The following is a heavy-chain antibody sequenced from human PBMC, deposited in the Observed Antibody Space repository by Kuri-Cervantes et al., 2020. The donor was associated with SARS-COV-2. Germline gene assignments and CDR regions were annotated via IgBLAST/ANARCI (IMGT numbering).Heavy chain of an antibody. V-gene: IGHV3-23*01. Sequence: GGSLRLSCAASGFTFSGYAMSWVRQAPGKGLEWVSAISGSGGSTYYADSVKGRFTISRDNSKNTLYLQMNSLRAEDTAVYYCAKHMTTVTTYAHNVDAFDIWGQGTMVTVSS. CDR2: ISGSGGST. CDR3: AKHMTTVTTYAHNVDAFDI. J-gene: IGHJ3*02. CDR1: GFTFSGYA. D-gene: IGHD4-17*01.